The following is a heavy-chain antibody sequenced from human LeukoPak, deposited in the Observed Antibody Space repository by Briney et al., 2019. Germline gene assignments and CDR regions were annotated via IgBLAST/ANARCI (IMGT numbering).Heavy chain of an antibody. V-gene: IGHV3-33*08. CDR1: GFTFSSYS. J-gene: IGHJ3*02. Sequence: PGGSLRLSCAASGFTFSSYSMNWVRQAPGKGLEWEAVIWYDGSNKYYADSVKGRFTISRDNSKNTLYLQMNSLSAEDTAVYYCARQGGYGDYVSGAFDIWGQGTMVTVSS. D-gene: IGHD4-17*01. CDR3: ARQGGYGDYVSGAFDI. CDR2: IWYDGSNK.